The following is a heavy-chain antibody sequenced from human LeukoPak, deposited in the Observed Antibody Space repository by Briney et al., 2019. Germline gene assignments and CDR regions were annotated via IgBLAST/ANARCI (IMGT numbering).Heavy chain of an antibody. CDR1: GFTFSSYA. V-gene: IGHV3-23*01. Sequence: PGGSLRLSCAASGFTFSSYAMSWVRQAPGKGLEWVSAVSESGSNTYYADSVKGRFTIARDNSKNTLYLQMNGLTAEDTAIYYCAKLVWRASAYYFDYWGQGTLVTVSS. D-gene: IGHD3-3*01. J-gene: IGHJ4*02. CDR3: AKLVWRASAYYFDY. CDR2: VSESGSNT.